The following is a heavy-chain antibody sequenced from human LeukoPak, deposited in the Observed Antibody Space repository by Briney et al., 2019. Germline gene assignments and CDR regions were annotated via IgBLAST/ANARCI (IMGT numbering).Heavy chain of an antibody. D-gene: IGHD6-19*01. Sequence: SETLSLTCTVSGGSISSGGYYWSWIRQHPGKGLEWIGYIYYSGNTFYNPSLKSRVTLSVDTSKNQFSLNLSSVTAADTAVYYCARQPGIAVEGPFDYWGQGTLVTVSS. J-gene: IGHJ4*02. V-gene: IGHV4-31*03. CDR1: GGSISSGGYY. CDR2: IYYSGNT. CDR3: ARQPGIAVEGPFDY.